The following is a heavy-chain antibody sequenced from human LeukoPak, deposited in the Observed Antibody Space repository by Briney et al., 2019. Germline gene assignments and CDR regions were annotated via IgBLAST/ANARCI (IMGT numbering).Heavy chain of an antibody. CDR2: INPSGGST. CDR1: GYTFTSYY. J-gene: IGHJ3*02. CDR3: ARVSSGYCSSTSCFSSDAFDI. D-gene: IGHD2-2*01. Sequence: ASVKVSCKASGYTFTSYYMHWVRQAPGQGLEWMGIINPSGGSTSYAQKFQGRVTMTRDMSTSTVYMELSSLRSEDTAVYYYARVSSGYCSSTSCFSSDAFDIWGQGTMVTVSS. V-gene: IGHV1-46*01.